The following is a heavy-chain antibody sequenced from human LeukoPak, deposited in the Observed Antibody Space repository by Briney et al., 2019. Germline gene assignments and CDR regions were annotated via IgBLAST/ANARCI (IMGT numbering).Heavy chain of an antibody. V-gene: IGHV3-30*04. D-gene: IGHD1-26*01. J-gene: IGHJ4*02. CDR2: ISYDGSHD. Sequence: TLRLSCAASEFTFSRYTMHWVSQAPSKGLEWVTLISYDGSHDNYADSVKGRFTISRNNSKNTLYLQMSSLRVEDTAVYYCARQAVGPIYFDYWGQGTLVTVSS. CDR3: ARQAVGPIYFDY. CDR1: EFTFSRYT.